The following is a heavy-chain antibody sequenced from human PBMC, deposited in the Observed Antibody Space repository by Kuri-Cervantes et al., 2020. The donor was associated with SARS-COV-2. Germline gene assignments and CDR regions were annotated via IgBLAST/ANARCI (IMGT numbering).Heavy chain of an antibody. CDR2: ISSSGSTI. CDR3: ARGGYYEPTDMDV. J-gene: IGHJ6*02. V-gene: IGHV3-48*03. CDR1: GFTFSSYE. D-gene: IGHD3-22*01. Sequence: GGSLRLSCAASGFTFSSYEMNWVRQAPGKGLEWVSYISSSGSTIYYADSVKGRFTISRDNAKNSLYLQMNSLRAEDTAVCYCARGGYYEPTDMDVWGQGTTVTVSS.